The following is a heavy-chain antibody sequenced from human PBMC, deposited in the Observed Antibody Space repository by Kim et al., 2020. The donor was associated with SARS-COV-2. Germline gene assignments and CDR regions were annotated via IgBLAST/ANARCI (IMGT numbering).Heavy chain of an antibody. CDR3: ARDRGIAVTEYFQH. CDR1: GFTFSSYA. V-gene: IGHV3-30-3*01. Sequence: GGSLRLSCAASGFTFSSYAMHWVRQAPGKGLEWVAVISYDGSNKYYADSVKGRFTISRDNSKNTLYLQMNSLRAEDTAVYYCARDRGIAVTEYFQHWGQG. J-gene: IGHJ1*01. CDR2: ISYDGSNK. D-gene: IGHD6-19*01.